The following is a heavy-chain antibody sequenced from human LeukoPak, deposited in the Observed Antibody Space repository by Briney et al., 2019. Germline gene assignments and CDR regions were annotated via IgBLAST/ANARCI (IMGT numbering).Heavy chain of an antibody. CDR3: AKGVRHDSAWYLDS. CDR1: AFTFINYA. CDR2: INGNGGST. V-gene: IGHV3-23*01. D-gene: IGHD6-19*01. Sequence: GGSLRLSCTASAFTFINYAMNWVRQAPGKGLEWVSSINGNGGSTYYGDSVKGRFTISRDNSKNTLYLQMNSLRAEDTAIYYCAKGVRHDSAWYLDSWGQGTLVTVSS. J-gene: IGHJ4*02.